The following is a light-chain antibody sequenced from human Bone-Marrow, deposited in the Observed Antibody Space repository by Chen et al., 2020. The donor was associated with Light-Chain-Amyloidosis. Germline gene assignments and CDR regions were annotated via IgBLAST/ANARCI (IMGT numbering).Light chain of an antibody. CDR2: DDS. Sequence: SYVLTQPSSVSVAPGQTATIACGGKNIGATSVHWYQQTPGQAPLLVVYDDSDRPSGIPERLSDSNTGNTATLTISRVEAGDEADYYCQVWDRSSDRPVFGGGTKLTVL. J-gene: IGLJ3*02. V-gene: IGLV3-21*02. CDR3: QVWDRSSDRPV. CDR1: NIGATS.